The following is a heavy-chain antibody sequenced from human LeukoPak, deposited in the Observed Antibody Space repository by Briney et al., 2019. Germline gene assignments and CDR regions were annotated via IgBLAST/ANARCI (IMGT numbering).Heavy chain of an antibody. Sequence: GGSLRLSCAASGFTFDDYAMHWVRQVPGKGLEWVSSISWNSVNIGYADSVRGRFTISRDNAKKSLYLQMNSLRAEDTALYYCAKDIQHSSSWSSLDHWGQGTPVTVSS. J-gene: IGHJ4*02. CDR2: ISWNSVNI. CDR1: GFTFDDYA. D-gene: IGHD6-13*01. V-gene: IGHV3-9*01. CDR3: AKDIQHSSSWSSLDH.